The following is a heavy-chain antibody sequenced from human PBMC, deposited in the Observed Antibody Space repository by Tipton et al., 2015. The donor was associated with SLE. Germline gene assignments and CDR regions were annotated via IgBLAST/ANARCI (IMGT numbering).Heavy chain of an antibody. Sequence: TLSLTCTVSGGSITGYHWSWIRQPPGKGLEWIGHVHSSGSTNQNPSLKSRVTISLDTSKNQFSLRMSSVTAEDTAVYYCATSGYDSLNWFDPWGQGTPVTVSS. D-gene: IGHD5-12*01. V-gene: IGHV4-59*01. CDR3: ATSGYDSLNWFDP. CDR2: VHSSGST. CDR1: GGSITGYH. J-gene: IGHJ5*02.